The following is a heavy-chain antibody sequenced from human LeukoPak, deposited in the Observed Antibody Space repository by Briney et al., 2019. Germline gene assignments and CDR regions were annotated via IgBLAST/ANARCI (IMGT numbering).Heavy chain of an antibody. V-gene: IGHV3-23*01. D-gene: IGHD3-22*01. CDR1: GFTFSSYA. CDR3: AKDRSYYDSSGYFDY. Sequence: GGSLRLSCAASGFTFSSYAMSWVRQAPVKGLEWVSAISGSGGSTYYADSVKGRFTISRDNSKNTLYLQMSSLRAEDTAVYYCAKDRSYYDSSGYFDYWGQGTLVTVSS. CDR2: ISGSGGST. J-gene: IGHJ4*02.